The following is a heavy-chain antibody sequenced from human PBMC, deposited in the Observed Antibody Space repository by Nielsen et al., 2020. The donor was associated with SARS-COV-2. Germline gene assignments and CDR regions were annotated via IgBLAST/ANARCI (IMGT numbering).Heavy chain of an antibody. V-gene: IGHV3-30-3*01. CDR2: ISYDGAKE. J-gene: IGHJ6*02. CDR1: GFTFSNYA. Sequence: GGSLRLSCAASGFTFSNYAMDWVRQAPGKGLEWVAIISYDGAKEYYAGSVKGRFTISRDNSKNTLYLQMNSLRTEDTAVYYCASPAQGSSGTYYYYGLDVWGQGTTVTVSS. CDR3: ASPAQGSSGTYYYYGLDV. D-gene: IGHD1-26*01.